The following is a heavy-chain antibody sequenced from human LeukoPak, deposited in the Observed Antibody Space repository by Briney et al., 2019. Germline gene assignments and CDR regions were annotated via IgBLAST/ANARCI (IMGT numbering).Heavy chain of an antibody. Sequence: GGSLRLSCATSGFTFSSYEMNWVRQAPGKGLEWVSYISSSGSTIYYADSVKGRFTISRDNAKNSLYLQMNSLRAEDTAVYYCARIGLRYFDWLWGGGYFDYWGQGTLVTVSS. V-gene: IGHV3-48*03. CDR2: ISSSGSTI. D-gene: IGHD3-9*01. CDR3: ARIGLRYFDWLWGGGYFDY. J-gene: IGHJ4*02. CDR1: GFTFSSYE.